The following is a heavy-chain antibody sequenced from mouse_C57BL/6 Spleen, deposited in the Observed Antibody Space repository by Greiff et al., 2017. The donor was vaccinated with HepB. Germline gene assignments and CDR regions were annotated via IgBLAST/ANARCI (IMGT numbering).Heavy chain of an antibody. CDR3: ARQLRLRYAMDY. D-gene: IGHD3-2*02. CDR2: INPSNGGT. J-gene: IGHJ4*01. CDR1: GYTFPSYW. V-gene: IGHV1-53*01. Sequence: QLQQPGTELVKPGASVKLSCKASGYTFPSYWMHWVKQRPGQGLEWIGNINPSNGGTNYNEKFKSKATRTVDKSSSTAYMQLSSLTSEDSAVYYCARQLRLRYAMDYWGQGTSVTVSS.